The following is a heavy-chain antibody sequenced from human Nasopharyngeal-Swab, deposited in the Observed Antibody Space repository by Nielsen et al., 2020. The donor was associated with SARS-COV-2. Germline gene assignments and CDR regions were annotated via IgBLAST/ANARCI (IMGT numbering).Heavy chain of an antibody. Sequence: GESLKISCAASGFIFSSYWMHWVRQAPGKGLVWVSRIKSDGSSTSYADSVKGRFTISRDNAKNTLFLQMNSLRAEDTAVYYCAGESIAAAGPGMDVWGQGTTVTVSS. CDR3: AGESIAAAGPGMDV. V-gene: IGHV3-74*01. J-gene: IGHJ6*02. D-gene: IGHD6-13*01. CDR1: GFIFSSYW. CDR2: IKSDGSST.